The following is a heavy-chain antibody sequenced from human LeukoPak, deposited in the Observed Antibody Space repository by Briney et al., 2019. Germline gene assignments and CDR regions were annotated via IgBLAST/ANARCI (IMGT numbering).Heavy chain of an antibody. CDR2: IIPIFGTA. V-gene: IGHV1-69*01. CDR1: GGTFSSYA. Sequence: SVKVSCKASGGTFSSYAISWVRQAPGQGLEWMGGIIPIFGTANYAQKFQGRVTITADESTSTAYMELSSLRSEDTAAYYCARVRQWELLVAFDYWGQGTLVTVSS. J-gene: IGHJ4*02. D-gene: IGHD1-26*01. CDR3: ARVRQWELLVAFDY.